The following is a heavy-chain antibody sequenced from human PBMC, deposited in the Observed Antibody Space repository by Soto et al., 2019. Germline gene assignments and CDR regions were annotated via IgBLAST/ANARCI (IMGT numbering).Heavy chain of an antibody. CDR3: ATNVLLWFGEPNDAFDV. V-gene: IGHV4-59*01. D-gene: IGHD3-10*01. Sequence: ETLSLTCTVSGGSISIYYWSWIRQPPGKGLEWIGYIYYSGSTNYNPSLKSRVTISVDTSKNQFSLKLSSVTAADTAVYYCATNVLLWFGEPNDAFDVWGQGTMVTVS. CDR2: IYYSGST. CDR1: GGSISIYY. J-gene: IGHJ3*01.